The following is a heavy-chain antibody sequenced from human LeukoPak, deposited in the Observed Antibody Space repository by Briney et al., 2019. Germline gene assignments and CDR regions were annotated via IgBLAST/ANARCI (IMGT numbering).Heavy chain of an antibody. CDR3: ARDQYYYDSSGYYRFDY. CDR1: GGSISSSSYY. CDR2: IYYSGST. V-gene: IGHV4-39*07. Sequence: SETLSLTCTVSGGSISSSSYYWGWIRQPPGKGLEWIGSIYYSGSTYYNPSLKSRVTISVDTSKNQFSLKLSSVTAADTAVYYCARDQYYYDSSGYYRFDYWGQGTLVTVSS. D-gene: IGHD3-22*01. J-gene: IGHJ4*02.